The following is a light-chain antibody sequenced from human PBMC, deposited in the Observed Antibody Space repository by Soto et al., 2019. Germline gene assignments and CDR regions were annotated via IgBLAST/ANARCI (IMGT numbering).Light chain of an antibody. CDR2: AAS. J-gene: IGKJ5*01. Sequence: DIQMTQSPSSLSASGGDRVTITCXASQSISSYLNWYQQKPGKAPKLLIYAASSLQSGVPSRFSGSGSGTDFTLTISSLQPEDFATYYCQQSYSTLRITFGQGTRLEIK. CDR3: QQSYSTLRIT. CDR1: QSISSY. V-gene: IGKV1-39*01.